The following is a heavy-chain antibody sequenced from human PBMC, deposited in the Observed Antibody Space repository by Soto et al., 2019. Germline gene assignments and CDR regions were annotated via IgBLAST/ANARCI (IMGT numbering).Heavy chain of an antibody. Sequence: GESLKISCKGSGYKFTNYWIGWVRQMTGKGLEWMGITHPGDSDTRYSPSFQGQVTISADRSISTAYLQWSSLKASDTAMYYCATPHSTGPPWGQGTMVTVSS. D-gene: IGHD2-2*01. CDR3: ATPHSTGPP. V-gene: IGHV5-51*01. J-gene: IGHJ5*02. CDR1: GYKFTNYW. CDR2: THPGDSDT.